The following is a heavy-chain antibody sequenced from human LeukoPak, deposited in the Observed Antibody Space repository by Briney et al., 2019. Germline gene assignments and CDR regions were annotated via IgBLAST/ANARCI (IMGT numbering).Heavy chain of an antibody. V-gene: IGHV4-59*01. J-gene: IGHJ4*02. D-gene: IGHD6-19*01. Sequence: PSETLSLTCSVSSGSISSYYWSWIRQPPGKGLEWIGYIYYSGSTNYNPSLKSRVTISIDTSKNQFSLKVSSVTAADTAVYYCARVKDGKYSGGWYFDYWGQGTLVTVSS. CDR2: IYYSGST. CDR3: ARVKDGKYSGGWYFDY. CDR1: SGSISSYY.